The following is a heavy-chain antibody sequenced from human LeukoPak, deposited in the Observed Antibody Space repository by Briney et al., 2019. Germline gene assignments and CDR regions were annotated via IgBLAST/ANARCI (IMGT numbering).Heavy chain of an antibody. CDR3: ARDYGGSSPFDY. D-gene: IGHD4-23*01. J-gene: IGHJ4*02. CDR2: ISSSGSTI. CDR1: GFTFSSYE. Sequence: GGSLRLSCAASGFTFSSYEMHWVRQAPGKGLEWISYISSSGSTIYYADSVKGRFTISRDNAKNSLYLQMNSLRAEDTTVYYCARDYGGSSPFDYWGQGTLVTVSS. V-gene: IGHV3-48*03.